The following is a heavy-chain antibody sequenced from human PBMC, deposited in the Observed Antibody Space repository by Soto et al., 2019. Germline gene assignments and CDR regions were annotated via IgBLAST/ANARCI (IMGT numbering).Heavy chain of an antibody. CDR2: ISAGGSNP. CDR3: AQEYSTSFDY. CDR1: GVRFSNYA. Sequence: PGGCPALSCAACGVRFSNYAITGVCQAPGKGLEWVSAISAGGSNPNYADSVKGRFTISSDNSKNTLYLQMNGLRADDTPVYYCAQEYSTSFDYWRQGTPVPVSS. V-gene: IGHV3-23*01. D-gene: IGHD6-6*01. J-gene: IGHJ4*02.